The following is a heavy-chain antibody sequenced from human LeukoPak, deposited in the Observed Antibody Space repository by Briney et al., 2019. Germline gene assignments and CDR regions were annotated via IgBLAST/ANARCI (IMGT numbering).Heavy chain of an antibody. CDR1: GGTFSSYD. Sequence: ASVKVSCKASGGTFSSYDINWVRQATGQGLEWMGWMNPNSGNTGFAQKFQDRVSMTRDTSINTAYMELTSLRSGDTAVYYCARATPGGLHGYSFDYWGQGTVVTVYS. CDR3: ARATPGGLHGYSFDY. CDR2: MNPNSGNT. V-gene: IGHV1-8*02. D-gene: IGHD5-24*01. J-gene: IGHJ4*02.